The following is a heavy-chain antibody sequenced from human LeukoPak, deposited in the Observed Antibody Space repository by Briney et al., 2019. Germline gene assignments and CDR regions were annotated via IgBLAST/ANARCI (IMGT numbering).Heavy chain of an antibody. D-gene: IGHD3-22*01. Sequence: AGGSLRLSCAASGFRFSDYWMTWVRQAPGKGLECVANIKTDGSAKYYPDSVKGRFTVSRDNAKNSLYVQMNKRRVEDTAIYYCTKDFNHDSSGWGQGTLVTVSS. CDR1: GFRFSDYW. CDR3: TKDFNHDSSG. V-gene: IGHV3-7*01. CDR2: IKTDGSAK. J-gene: IGHJ4*02.